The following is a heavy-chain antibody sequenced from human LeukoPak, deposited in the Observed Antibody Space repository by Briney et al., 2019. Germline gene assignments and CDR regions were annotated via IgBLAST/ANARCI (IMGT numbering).Heavy chain of an antibody. CDR2: INPNSGGT. CDR3: ARGYYPLAVAGAYRNYLDY. V-gene: IGHV1-2*06. D-gene: IGHD6-19*01. CDR1: GYTFSDYY. Sequence: ASVKVSCKASGYTFSDYYIHWVRQAPGQGLEWMGRINPNSGGTDYAQKFQGRVTMTRDTSISTAYMELSRLRSDDTAVYYCARGYYPLAVAGAYRNYLDYWGQGSLVTVSS. J-gene: IGHJ4*02.